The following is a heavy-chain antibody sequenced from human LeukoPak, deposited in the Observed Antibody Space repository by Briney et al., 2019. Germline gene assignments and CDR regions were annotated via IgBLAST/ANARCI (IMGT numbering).Heavy chain of an antibody. Sequence: GESLKISCKGSGYSFSSYWIAWVRQMPGTGLEWMGIIYPGDSDTRYSPSFQGQVTISADKSISTAYLQWSSLKASDTAMYYCARPLDSSGYYFDYWGQGTLVTVSS. CDR1: GYSFSSYW. V-gene: IGHV5-51*01. D-gene: IGHD3-22*01. J-gene: IGHJ4*02. CDR2: IYPGDSDT. CDR3: ARPLDSSGYYFDY.